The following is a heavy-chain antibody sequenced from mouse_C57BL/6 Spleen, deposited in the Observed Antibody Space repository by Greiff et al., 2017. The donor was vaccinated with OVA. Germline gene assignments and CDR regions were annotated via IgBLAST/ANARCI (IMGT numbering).Heavy chain of an antibody. Sequence: QVQLQQSGPELVKPGASVKISCKASGYAFSSSWMNWVKQRPGKGLEWIGRIYPGDGDTNYNGKFKGKATLTADKSSSTAYMQLSSLTSEDSAVYFWARSMIRGYAMDYWGQGTSVTVSS. CDR2: IYPGDGDT. J-gene: IGHJ4*01. V-gene: IGHV1-82*01. CDR1: GYAFSSSW. CDR3: ARSMIRGYAMDY. D-gene: IGHD2-4*01.